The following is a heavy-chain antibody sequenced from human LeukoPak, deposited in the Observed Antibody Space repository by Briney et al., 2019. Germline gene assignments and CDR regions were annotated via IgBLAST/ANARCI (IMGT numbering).Heavy chain of an antibody. V-gene: IGHV3-23*01. Sequence: GGSLRLSCAASGFTVSSNYMSWVRQAPAKGLEWVSSITGSSASTYYADSVKGRFTISRDNSKNTLYLQMNSLRAEDTAVYFCAKLDYYDTHWGQGTLVTVSS. CDR2: ITGSSAST. D-gene: IGHD3-22*01. J-gene: IGHJ4*02. CDR1: GFTVSSNY. CDR3: AKLDYYDTH.